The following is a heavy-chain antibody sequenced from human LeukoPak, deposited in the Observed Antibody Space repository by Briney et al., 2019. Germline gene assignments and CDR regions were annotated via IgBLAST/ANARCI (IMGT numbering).Heavy chain of an antibody. V-gene: IGHV1-2*02. CDR1: GYTFTGYY. CDR2: INPNSGGT. Sequence: ASVKVSCKASGYTFTGYYMHWVRQAPGQGLGWMGWINPNSGGTNYAQKFQGRVTMTRDTSISTAYMELSRLRSDDTAVYYCARASRGSAMVENDYWGQGTLVTVSS. CDR3: ARASRGSAMVENDY. J-gene: IGHJ4*02. D-gene: IGHD5-18*01.